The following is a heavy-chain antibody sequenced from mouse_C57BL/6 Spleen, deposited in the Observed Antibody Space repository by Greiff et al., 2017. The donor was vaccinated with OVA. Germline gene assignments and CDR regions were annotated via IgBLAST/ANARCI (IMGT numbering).Heavy chain of an antibody. Sequence: VHLVESGPGLVAPSQSLSITCTVSGFSLTSYAISWVRQPPGTGLQWLGVIWTGGGTNYNSALKSRLSISKDNSKSQVFLKMNSLQTDDTARYYCASYDYDEGGFAYWGQGTLVTVSA. CDR2: IWTGGGT. CDR3: ASYDYDEGGFAY. J-gene: IGHJ3*01. V-gene: IGHV2-9-1*01. D-gene: IGHD2-4*01. CDR1: GFSLTSYA.